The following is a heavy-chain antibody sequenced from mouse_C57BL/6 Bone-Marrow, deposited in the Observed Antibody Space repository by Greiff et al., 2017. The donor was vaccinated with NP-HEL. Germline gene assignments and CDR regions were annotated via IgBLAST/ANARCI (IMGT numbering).Heavy chain of an antibody. CDR1: GYTFTDYE. Sequence: QVQLQQSGAELVRPGASVTLSCKALGYTFTDYEMHWVKQTPVHGLEWIGAIDPETGGTAYNQKFKGKAILTADKSSSTAYMELRSLTSEDSAVYYCTRSRMGGGFAYWGQGTLVTVSA. CDR3: TRSRMGGGFAY. D-gene: IGHD2-3*01. V-gene: IGHV1-15*01. CDR2: IDPETGGT. J-gene: IGHJ3*01.